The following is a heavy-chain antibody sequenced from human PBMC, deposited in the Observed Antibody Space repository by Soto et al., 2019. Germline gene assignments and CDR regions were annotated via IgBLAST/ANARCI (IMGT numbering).Heavy chain of an antibody. D-gene: IGHD6-13*01. Sequence: GGSMRLSCEASGFTFSGFDMHWVRQPTGKGLEWVSSIGTAGDTYYAVSVKGRFTISRDNAKNSLSLQMNSLRAGDMAVYFCAKSQEIGTHFFDSWGQGTQVTVSS. J-gene: IGHJ4*02. CDR1: GFTFSGFD. V-gene: IGHV3-13*01. CDR2: IGTAGDT. CDR3: AKSQEIGTHFFDS.